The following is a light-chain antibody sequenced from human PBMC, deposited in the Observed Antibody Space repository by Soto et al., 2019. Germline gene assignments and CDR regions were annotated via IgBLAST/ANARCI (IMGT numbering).Light chain of an antibody. Sequence: DIQMTQSPSTLSRSVGDRVTLPCRASQTISSWLAWYQQKPGKAPKLLIYKASTLKSGVPSRFSGSGSGTEFTLTISSLQPDDFATYYCQHYNSYSEAFGQGTKVDIK. V-gene: IGKV1-5*03. J-gene: IGKJ1*01. CDR3: QHYNSYSEA. CDR1: QTISSW. CDR2: KAS.